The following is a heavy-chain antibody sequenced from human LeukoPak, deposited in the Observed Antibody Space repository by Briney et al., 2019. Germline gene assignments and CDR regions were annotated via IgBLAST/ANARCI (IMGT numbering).Heavy chain of an antibody. CDR1: GFTFSSYS. J-gene: IGHJ4*02. Sequence: GGSLRLSCAASGFTFSSYSMTWVRQAPGKGLEWVSSISSSSSYIYYADSVKGRFTISRDNAKNSLYLPMNSLRAEATAVYYCASFPYPDCSGTSCTFDYWGQGTLVMVSS. CDR2: ISSSSSYI. V-gene: IGHV3-21*01. CDR3: ASFPYPDCSGTSCTFDY. D-gene: IGHD2-2*01.